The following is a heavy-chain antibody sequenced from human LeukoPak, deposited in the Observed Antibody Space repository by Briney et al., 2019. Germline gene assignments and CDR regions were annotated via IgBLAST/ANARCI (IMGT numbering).Heavy chain of an antibody. Sequence: GASVKVSCKASGYTFTGYYMHWVRQAPGQGLEWMGWINPNSGGTNYAQKFQGRVTMTRDTSISTAYMELSRLRSDDTAVYYCASEVAAPYYYYGMDVWGQGTTVTVSS. D-gene: IGHD6-25*01. CDR2: INPNSGGT. V-gene: IGHV1-2*02. J-gene: IGHJ6*02. CDR3: ASEVAAPYYYYGMDV. CDR1: GYTFTGYY.